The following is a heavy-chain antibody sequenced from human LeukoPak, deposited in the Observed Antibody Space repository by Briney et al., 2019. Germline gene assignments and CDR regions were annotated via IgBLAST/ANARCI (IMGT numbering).Heavy chain of an antibody. CDR2: ISATNNYM. D-gene: IGHD6-13*01. CDR1: GFSFSNYF. J-gene: IGHJ6*02. V-gene: IGHV3-21*01. CDR3: ARVRRYSSSSGYYYYYGMDV. Sequence: GGSLRLSCEASGFSFSNYFMNWVRQAPGKGLEWVSSISATNNYMYYPDSVKGRFTISRDNAKNSLYLQMNSLRAEDTAVYYCARVRRYSSSSGYYYYYGMDVWGQGTTVTVSS.